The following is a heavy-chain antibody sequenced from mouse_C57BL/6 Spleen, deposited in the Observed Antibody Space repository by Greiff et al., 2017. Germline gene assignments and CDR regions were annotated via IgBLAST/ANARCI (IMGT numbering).Heavy chain of an antibody. CDR1: GYTFTSYW. CDR3: ARSGWDVGGYYFDY. CDR2: IYPGSGST. J-gene: IGHJ2*01. Sequence: QVQLQQSGAELVKPGASVKMSCKASGYTFTSYWITWVKQRPGQGLEWIGDIYPGSGSTNYNEKFKSKATLTVDTSSSTAYMQLSSLTSEDSAVYYCARSGWDVGGYYFDYWGQGTTLTVSS. D-gene: IGHD4-1*01. V-gene: IGHV1-55*01.